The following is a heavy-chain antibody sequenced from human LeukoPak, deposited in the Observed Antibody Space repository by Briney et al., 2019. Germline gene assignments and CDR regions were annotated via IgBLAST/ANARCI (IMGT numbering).Heavy chain of an antibody. J-gene: IGHJ4*02. Sequence: TGGSLRLSCAASGFTFSSYGMHWVRQAPGKGLEWVAFIRYDGTNKYSADSVKGRFTISRDNSKNTVYLQMNSRRAEDTAVYYCAKGDDLEYWGQGTLVTVSS. D-gene: IGHD3-3*01. CDR2: IRYDGTNK. CDR3: AKGDDLEY. V-gene: IGHV3-30*02. CDR1: GFTFSSYG.